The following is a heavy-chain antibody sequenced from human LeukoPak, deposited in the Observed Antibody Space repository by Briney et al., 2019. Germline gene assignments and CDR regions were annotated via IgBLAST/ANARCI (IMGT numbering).Heavy chain of an antibody. Sequence: SETLSLTCIVSGASINGNYWSWIRQPPGKGLEWIGRVHYSGSTDYNPSLKSRVTLSVDMSNNQLSLKLSSVTAADTAIYYCATLSRIAAAGAYSYHSMDVWGQGTTVTVSS. D-gene: IGHD6-13*01. J-gene: IGHJ6*01. CDR3: ATLSRIAAAGAYSYHSMDV. CDR1: GASINGNY. V-gene: IGHV4-59*13. CDR2: VHYSGST.